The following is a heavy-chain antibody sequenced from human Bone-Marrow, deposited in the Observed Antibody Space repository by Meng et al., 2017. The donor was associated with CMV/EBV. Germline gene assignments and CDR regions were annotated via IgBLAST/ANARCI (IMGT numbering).Heavy chain of an antibody. CDR3: ARGLYADIVATPFDY. CDR1: GGTFSSYA. V-gene: IGHV1-69*01. CDR2: IFPIFGTA. D-gene: IGHD5-12*01. Sequence: VQLVESGAEVKKAGSSVKVPCKASGGTFSSYAIRWVRQAPGQGLEWMGGIFPIFGTANYAQKFQGRVTITADESTSTAYMELSSLRSEDTAVYYCARGLYADIVATPFDYWGQGTLVTVSS. J-gene: IGHJ4*02.